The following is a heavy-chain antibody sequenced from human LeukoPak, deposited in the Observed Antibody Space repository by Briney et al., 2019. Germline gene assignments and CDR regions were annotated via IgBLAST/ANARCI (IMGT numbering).Heavy chain of an antibody. CDR3: ARSPGYSSSWYPGDYYYYYMDV. D-gene: IGHD6-13*01. Sequence: SVTVSCKASGGTFSSYAISWVRQAPGQGLEWMGGIIPIFGTANYAQKFQGRVTITTDESTSTAYMELSSLRSEDTAVYYCARSPGYSSSWYPGDYYYYYMDVWGKGTTVTVSS. CDR2: IIPIFGTA. V-gene: IGHV1-69*05. J-gene: IGHJ6*03. CDR1: GGTFSSYA.